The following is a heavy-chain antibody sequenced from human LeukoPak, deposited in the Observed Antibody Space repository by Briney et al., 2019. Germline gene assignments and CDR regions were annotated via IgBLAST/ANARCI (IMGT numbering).Heavy chain of an antibody. Sequence: GGSLRLSCAASGFAFSTYWVTWVRQAPGKGLEWVANINQDGSQTYHVDSVKGRFTVSRDNAENSLYLQMNSLRAEDTAMYYCARGTPTDGANWGQGTLVTVSS. CDR1: GFAFSTYW. J-gene: IGHJ4*02. V-gene: IGHV3-7*01. CDR3: ARGTPTDGAN. CDR2: INQDGSQT.